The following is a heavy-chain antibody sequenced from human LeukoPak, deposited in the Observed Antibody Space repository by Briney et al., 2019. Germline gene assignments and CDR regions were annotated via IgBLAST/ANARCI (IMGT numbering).Heavy chain of an antibody. CDR2: ISPGGGST. CDR3: ARSSGAGSYDY. V-gene: IGHV1-46*01. CDR1: GYTFTSHY. D-gene: IGHD1-26*01. J-gene: IGHJ4*02. Sequence: ASVKVSCKASGYTFTSHYLHWVRQAPGQGLEWMGLISPGGGSTIYAQKFQGRVIMTSDTSTTTVYTELSSLRSEDTAVYYCARSSGAGSYDYWGQGILVTVSS.